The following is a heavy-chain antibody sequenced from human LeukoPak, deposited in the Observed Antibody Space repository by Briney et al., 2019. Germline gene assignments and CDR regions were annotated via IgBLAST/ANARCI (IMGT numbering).Heavy chain of an antibody. CDR2: ISGSGGST. V-gene: IGHV3-23*01. CDR1: GFTFTSYA. CDR3: AKDTDVVVPEYFQY. Sequence: GGSLRLSCAASGFTFTSYAMNWVRQPPGKGLEWVSAISGSGGSTYYADSVKGRFTVSRDNSENTLFLKMNSLRAADTAIYYCAKDTDVVVPEYFQYWGQGSLVTVS. D-gene: IGHD2-15*01. J-gene: IGHJ1*01.